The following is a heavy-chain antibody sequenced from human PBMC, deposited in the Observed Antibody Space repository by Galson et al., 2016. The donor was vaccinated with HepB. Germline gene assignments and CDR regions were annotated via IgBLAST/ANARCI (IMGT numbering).Heavy chain of an antibody. CDR1: GDSVSNNSAG. CDR3: ARGAEVPVAGDWFDP. CDR2: TYYRSKWYD. D-gene: IGHD2-2*01. J-gene: IGHJ5*02. V-gene: IGHV6-1*01. Sequence: CAISGDSVSNNSAGWNWIRQSPSRGLEWLGRTYYRSKWYDDYAVSVKSRITIRSDTSRNQFSLQLNSVTPDDTAVYYCARGAEVPVAGDWFDPWGQGTLVTVSS.